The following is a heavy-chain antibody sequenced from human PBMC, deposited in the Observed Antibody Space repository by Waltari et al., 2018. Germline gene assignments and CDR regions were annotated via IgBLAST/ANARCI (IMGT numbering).Heavy chain of an antibody. Sequence: QVQLQESGPGLVKPSETLSLTCAVSGYSISSGYYWGWIRQPPGKGLEWIGSMYHSGSTYYNPSLKSRVTISVDMSKNQFSLRLRSVTAADTAVYYCRNYYYGSGPSYYFDYWGQGTLVTVSS. CDR3: RNYYYGSGPSYYFDY. D-gene: IGHD3-10*01. J-gene: IGHJ4*02. V-gene: IGHV4-38-2*01. CDR1: GYSISSGYY. CDR2: MYHSGST.